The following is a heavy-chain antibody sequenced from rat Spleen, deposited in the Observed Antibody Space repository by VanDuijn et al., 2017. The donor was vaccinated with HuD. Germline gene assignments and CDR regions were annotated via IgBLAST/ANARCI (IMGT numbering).Heavy chain of an antibody. Sequence: EVQLVESGGGLVQPGRSLKLSCAASGFTFNNYGMHWIRQAPTKGLEWVTSISPTGGSTFYRDSVKGRFTVSRDIAKNTLYLQMDSLRPEDTATYHCARRHYGYTDYFDYWGQGVMVTVSS. D-gene: IGHD1-9*01. CDR1: GFTFNNYG. V-gene: IGHV5-19*01. CDR3: ARRHYGYTDYFDY. CDR2: ISPTGGST. J-gene: IGHJ2*01.